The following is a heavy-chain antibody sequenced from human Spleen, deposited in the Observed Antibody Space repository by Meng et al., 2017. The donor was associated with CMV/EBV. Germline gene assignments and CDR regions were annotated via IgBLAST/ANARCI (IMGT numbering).Heavy chain of an antibody. CDR2: ISSSGSTI. J-gene: IGHJ3*02. CDR1: GFTFSSYS. D-gene: IGHD1-26*01. Sequence: GESLKISCAASGFTFSSYSMNWVRQAPGKGLEWVSYISSSGSTIYYADSVKGRFTISRDNAKNSLYLQMNSLRAEDTAVYYCARVQVGATSQEAAFDIWGQGTMVTVSS. CDR3: ARVQVGATSQEAAFDI. V-gene: IGHV3-48*04.